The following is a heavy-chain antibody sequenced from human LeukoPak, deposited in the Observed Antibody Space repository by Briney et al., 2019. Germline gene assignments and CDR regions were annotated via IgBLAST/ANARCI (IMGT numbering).Heavy chain of an antibody. CDR1: GFAFSSYA. J-gene: IGHJ3*02. D-gene: IGHD3-10*01. V-gene: IGHV3-7*01. CDR3: ARAPGSSSGAFDI. Sequence: GGSLRLSCAASGFAFSSYAMSWVRQAPGKGLEWVANIKQDGSEKYYVDSVKGRFTISRDNAKNSLYLQMNSLRAEDTAVYYCARAPGSSSGAFDIWGQGTMVTVSS. CDR2: IKQDGSEK.